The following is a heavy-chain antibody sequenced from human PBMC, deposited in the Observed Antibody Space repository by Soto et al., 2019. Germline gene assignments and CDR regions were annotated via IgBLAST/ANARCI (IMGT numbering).Heavy chain of an antibody. CDR3: ASLIPGYSSGWYYDGMDV. CDR2: IYYSGST. Sequence: PSETLSLTCTVSGGSISSSIYYWGWIRQPPGKGLEWIGSIYYSGSTYYNPSLKSRVTISVDTSKNQFSLKLSSVTAADTAVYYCASLIPGYSSGWYYDGMDVWGQGTTVTVSS. CDR1: GGSISSSIYY. V-gene: IGHV4-39*01. J-gene: IGHJ6*02. D-gene: IGHD6-19*01.